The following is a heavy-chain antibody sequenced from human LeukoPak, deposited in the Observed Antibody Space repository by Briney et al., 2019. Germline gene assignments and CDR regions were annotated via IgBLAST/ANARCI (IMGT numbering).Heavy chain of an antibody. J-gene: IGHJ4*02. V-gene: IGHV1-18*01. CDR1: GYTFRNYG. D-gene: IGHD2-15*01. CDR3: ARLMPEDIVVVVAATFDH. CDR2: ISAYSANT. Sequence: ASVKVSRKASGYTFRNYGISWVRQAPGQGLEWMGWISAYSANTHYAQRFQGRVTLTIDTSTSTAYMEERSLRSDDTAVYYCARLMPEDIVVVVAATFDHWGQGTLVTVSS.